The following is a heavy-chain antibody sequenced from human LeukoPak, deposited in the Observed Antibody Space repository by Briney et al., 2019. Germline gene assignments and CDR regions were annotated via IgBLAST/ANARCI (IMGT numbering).Heavy chain of an antibody. CDR1: GGSISSYY. CDR2: IYTSGST. D-gene: IGHD3-3*01. V-gene: IGHV4-4*07. J-gene: IGHJ4*02. CDR3: ARRINTVSYYDFWSGYYE. Sequence: SETLSLTCTVSGGSISSYYWSWIRQPAGKGLEWIGRIYTSGSTNYNPSLKSRVTMSVDTSKNQFSLKLSSVTAADTAVYYCARRINTVSYYDFWSGYYEWGQGTLVTVSS.